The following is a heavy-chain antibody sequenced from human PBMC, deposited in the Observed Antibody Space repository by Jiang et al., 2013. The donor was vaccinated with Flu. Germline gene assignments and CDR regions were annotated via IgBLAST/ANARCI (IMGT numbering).Heavy chain of an antibody. Sequence: KPSDTLSLTCTVSSDSITSSSYSWGSDPPAPREGPGVDWDYLLPWEHLLQPSLKTRVSISVDTSKDQLSLKLISVTAADTATYYCAKHRGGHNDPLDFWAQGTQVTVSS. D-gene: IGHD5-24*01. CDR2: LLPWEH. CDR3: AKHRGGHNDPLDF. CDR1: SDSITSSSYS. J-gene: IGHJ4*02. V-gene: IGHV4-39*01.